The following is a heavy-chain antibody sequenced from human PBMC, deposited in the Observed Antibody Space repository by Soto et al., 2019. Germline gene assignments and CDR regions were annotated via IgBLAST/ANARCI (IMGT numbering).Heavy chain of an antibody. D-gene: IGHD3-10*01. CDR2: IGGNGFST. J-gene: IGHJ4*02. CDR1: GFPFSSIG. Sequence: EVRLLESGGGLVQPGGSLRLSCAASGFPFSSIGMSWVRQSPGKGLEWVSAIGGNGFSTYYADSVKGRFTISRDNSKNTLYLQVNSLRAEDTALYYCAKDLGVRGVIKPLDYWGQGTLVTVSS. CDR3: AKDLGVRGVIKPLDY. V-gene: IGHV3-23*01.